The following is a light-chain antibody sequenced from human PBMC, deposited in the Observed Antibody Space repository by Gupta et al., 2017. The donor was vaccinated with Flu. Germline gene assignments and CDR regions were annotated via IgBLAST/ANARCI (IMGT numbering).Light chain of an antibody. V-gene: IGKV3-20*01. J-gene: IGKJ1*01. CDR1: QTASSTY. CDR2: DRA. Sequence: EIVLTQSPGTLSLSPGEGATLSCRASQTASSTYLAWYQQKPGQARRLLIYDRANSDTDIPDRFGGSGSGTDFTRTISRLEAGDSGIYYWLHDLNSQEFGQGTRVEIK. CDR3: LHDLNSQE.